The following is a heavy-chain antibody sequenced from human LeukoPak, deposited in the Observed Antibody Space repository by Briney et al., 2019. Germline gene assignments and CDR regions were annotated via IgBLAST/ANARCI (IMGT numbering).Heavy chain of an antibody. D-gene: IGHD6-19*01. V-gene: IGHV3-48*04. CDR2: ISSSGSTI. CDR3: ARSSSGWYGHDAFDI. J-gene: IGHJ3*02. Sequence: PGGSLRLACAASGFRFSSYAMSWVRQAPGKGLEWVSYISSSGSTIYYADSVKGRFTISRDNAKNSLYLQMNSLRAEDTAVYYCARSSSGWYGHDAFDIWGQGTMVTVSS. CDR1: GFRFSSYA.